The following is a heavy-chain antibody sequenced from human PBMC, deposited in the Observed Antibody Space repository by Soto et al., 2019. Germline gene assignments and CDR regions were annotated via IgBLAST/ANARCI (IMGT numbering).Heavy chain of an antibody. Sequence: SETLSLTCTVSGGSISSYYWSWMRQPPGKGLEWIGYIYYSVSTNYNPSLKSRVTISVDTSKNQFSLKLSSVTAADTAVYYCARLSDYDFWSGRGSGMDVWGQGTTVTVSS. CDR1: GGSISSYY. J-gene: IGHJ6*02. CDR3: ARLSDYDFWSGRGSGMDV. V-gene: IGHV4-59*01. D-gene: IGHD3-3*01. CDR2: IYYSVST.